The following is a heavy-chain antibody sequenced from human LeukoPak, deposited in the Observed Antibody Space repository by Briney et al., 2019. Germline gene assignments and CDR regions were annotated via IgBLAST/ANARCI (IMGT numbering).Heavy chain of an antibody. Sequence: GGSLRLSCAASGFTVSSNEMSWVRQAPGKGLEWVSSISGGSTYYADSRKGRFTISRDNSKNTLYLQMSSLRAEDTAVYYCAKEVVPEWSDMWFGESFDSWGQGILVTVSS. CDR3: AKEVVPEWSDMWFGESFDS. CDR2: ISGGST. CDR1: GFTVSSNE. D-gene: IGHD3-10*01. V-gene: IGHV3-38-3*01. J-gene: IGHJ4*02.